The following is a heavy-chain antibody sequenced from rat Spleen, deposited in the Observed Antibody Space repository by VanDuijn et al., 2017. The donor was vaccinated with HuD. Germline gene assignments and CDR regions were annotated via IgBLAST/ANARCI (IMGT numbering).Heavy chain of an antibody. J-gene: IGHJ3*01. D-gene: IGHD1-12*02. V-gene: IGHV5-31*01. Sequence: EVHLVESGGGLVQPGRSLKLSCVASGFTFNNYWMTWIRQAPGKGLEWVASITNTGGSSYYRDSVKGRFTVSRDNAKNTLYLQMDSLRSEDTATYYCARYGSYDNWFAYWGQGTLVTVSS. CDR1: GFTFNNYW. CDR3: ARYGSYDNWFAY. CDR2: ITNTGGSS.